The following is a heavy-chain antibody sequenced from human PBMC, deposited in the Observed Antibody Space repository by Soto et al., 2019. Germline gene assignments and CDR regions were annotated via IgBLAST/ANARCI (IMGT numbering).Heavy chain of an antibody. CDR2: IYHSGST. Sequence: QLQLQESGSGLVKPSQTLSLTCAVSGGSISSGGYSWSWIRQPPGKGLEWIGYIYHSGSTYYNPSLKRRVTISVDRSKNQFSLKLSSVTAADTAVYYCARAGNDYCDLAYWYFDLWGRGTLVTVSS. D-gene: IGHD4-17*01. CDR3: ARAGNDYCDLAYWYFDL. V-gene: IGHV4-30-2*01. CDR1: GGSISSGGYS. J-gene: IGHJ2*01.